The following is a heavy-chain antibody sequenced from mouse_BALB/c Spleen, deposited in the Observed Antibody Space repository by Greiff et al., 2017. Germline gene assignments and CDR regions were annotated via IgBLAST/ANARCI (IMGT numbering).Heavy chain of an antibody. J-gene: IGHJ3*01. V-gene: IGHV1S29*02. D-gene: IGHD2-1*01. CDR1: GYTFTDYN. CDR2: IYPYNGGT. CDR3: ARSGYYGNPFAY. Sequence: EVQLKESGPELVKPGASVKISCKASGYTFTDYNMHWVKQSHGKSLEWIGYIYPYNGGTGYNQKFKSKATLTVDNSSSTAYMELRSLTSEDSAVYYCARSGYYGNPFAYWGQGTLVTVSA.